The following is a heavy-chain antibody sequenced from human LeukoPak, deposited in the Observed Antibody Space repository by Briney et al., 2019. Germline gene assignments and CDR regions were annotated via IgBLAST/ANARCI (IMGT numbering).Heavy chain of an antibody. CDR1: GYSITSGYY. D-gene: IGHD3-3*01. J-gene: IGHJ4*02. V-gene: IGHV4-38-2*02. Sequence: PSETLSLTCTVSGYSITSGYYWAWIRQPPGKGLEWIGNIYHSGRAFYKSSLKSRVTMSVETSKNQFSLNLTSVTAADTAVYFCATVSAHGICDSWGRGTLVTVSS. CDR3: ATVSAHGICDS. CDR2: IYHSGRA.